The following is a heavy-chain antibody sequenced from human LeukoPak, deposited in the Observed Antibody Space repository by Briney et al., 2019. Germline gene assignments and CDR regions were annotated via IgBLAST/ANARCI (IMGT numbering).Heavy chain of an antibody. CDR3: VSANWGSSFDY. V-gene: IGHV4-61*02. CDR1: GGSISSGSYY. CDR2: IYTSGST. J-gene: IGHJ4*02. Sequence: SQTLSLTCTVSGGSISSGSYYWSWIRQPAGKGLEWIGRIYTSGSTNYNPSLKSRVTISVDTSKNQFSLKLSSVTAADTAVYYCVSANWGSSFDYWGQGTLVTVSS. D-gene: IGHD3-16*01.